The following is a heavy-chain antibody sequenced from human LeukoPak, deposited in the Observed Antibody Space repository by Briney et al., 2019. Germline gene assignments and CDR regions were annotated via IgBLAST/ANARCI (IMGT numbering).Heavy chain of an antibody. CDR1: GYSISSGYY. Sequence: SETLSLTCTVSGYSISSGYYWGWIRQPPGRGLEWIGSIYHSGSTYYNPSLKSRVTISVDTSKNQFSLKLSSVTAADTAVYYCARVPTVVISKGLDYWGQGTLVTVSS. J-gene: IGHJ4*02. CDR3: ARVPTVVISKGLDY. CDR2: IYHSGST. V-gene: IGHV4-38-2*02. D-gene: IGHD4-23*01.